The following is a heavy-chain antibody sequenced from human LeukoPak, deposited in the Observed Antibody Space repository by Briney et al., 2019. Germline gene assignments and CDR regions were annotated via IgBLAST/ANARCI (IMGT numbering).Heavy chain of an antibody. D-gene: IGHD1-26*01. Sequence: GGSLRLSCAASGFTFSSYWMHRVRQAPGKGLVWVSRISTDGSNTNYADSVKGRFTISRDNAKNALYLQMNSLRAEDMAVYYCVRDLGGRSGHWGQGTLVTVSS. CDR3: VRDLGGRSGH. V-gene: IGHV3-74*01. CDR2: ISTDGSNT. J-gene: IGHJ4*02. CDR1: GFTFSSYW.